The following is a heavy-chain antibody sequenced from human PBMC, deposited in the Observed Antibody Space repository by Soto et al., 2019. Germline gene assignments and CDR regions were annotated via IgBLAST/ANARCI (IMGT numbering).Heavy chain of an antibody. CDR3: ARGSGVVGMGY. CDR1: GGSFSGYY. V-gene: IGHV4-34*01. J-gene: IGHJ4*02. CDR2: INHSGST. Sequence: QVQLQQWGAGLLKPSETLSLTCAVYGGSFSGYYWSWIRQPPGKGLEWIGEINHSGSTNYNPSLKSRVTISVDTSKNQFSLKLSSVTAADTAVYYWARGSGVVGMGYWGQGTLVTVSS. D-gene: IGHD2-21*01.